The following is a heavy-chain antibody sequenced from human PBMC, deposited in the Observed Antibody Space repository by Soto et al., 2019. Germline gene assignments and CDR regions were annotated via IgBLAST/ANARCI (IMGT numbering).Heavy chain of an antibody. V-gene: IGHV4-59*01. D-gene: IGHD5-18*01. CDR2: IYYSGST. Sequence: SETLSLTCTVSGGSISSYYWSWIRQPPGKGLEWIGYIYYSGSTNYNPSLKSRVTISVDTSKNQFSLKLSSVTAADTAVYYCARAAAMVTYPYYFDYWGQGTLVTVSS. J-gene: IGHJ4*02. CDR1: GGSISSYY. CDR3: ARAAAMVTYPYYFDY.